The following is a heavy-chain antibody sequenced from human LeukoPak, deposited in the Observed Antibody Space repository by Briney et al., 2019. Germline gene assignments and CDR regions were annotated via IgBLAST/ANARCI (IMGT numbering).Heavy chain of an antibody. J-gene: IGHJ4*02. V-gene: IGHV1-24*01. CDR2: FDPEDGET. D-gene: IGHD6-19*01. Sequence: ASVKVSCKVSGYTLTELSMHWVRQAPGKGLEWMGGFDPEDGETIYAQKFQGRVTMTEDTSTDTAYMELSSLRSEDTAVYYCATTYSSGWYRGYFDYWGQGTLVTVSS. CDR1: GYTLTELS. CDR3: ATTYSSGWYRGYFDY.